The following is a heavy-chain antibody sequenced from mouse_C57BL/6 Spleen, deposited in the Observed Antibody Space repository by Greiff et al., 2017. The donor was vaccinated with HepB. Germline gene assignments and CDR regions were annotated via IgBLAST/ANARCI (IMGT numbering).Heavy chain of an antibody. CDR2: IEPNSGGT. CDR1: GYTFTSYW. CDR3: ASSDGSRYGY. J-gene: IGHJ2*01. V-gene: IGHV1-72*01. D-gene: IGHD1-1*01. Sequence: VQLQQPGAELVKPGASVKLSCKASGYTFTSYWMHWVKQRPGRGLEWMGRIEPNSGGTKYNEKFKSKATLTVDKPSSTAYLQLSSLTSEDSAVYYCASSDGSRYGYWGQGTTLTVSS.